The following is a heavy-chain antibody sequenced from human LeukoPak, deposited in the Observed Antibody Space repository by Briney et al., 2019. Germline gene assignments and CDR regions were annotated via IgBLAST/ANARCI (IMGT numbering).Heavy chain of an antibody. CDR1: GFTVSSSY. CDR3: ARAFVTAAGFFDT. V-gene: IGHV3-66*02. D-gene: IGHD6-13*01. Sequence: GGSLRLSCAASGFTVSSSYMSWVRQAPGKGLEWVSVIYSGGDTHYAGSVKGRFTISRDNSVNTLYHQMNSLRTEDTAVYYCARAFVTAAGFFDTWGQGTLVTVSS. CDR2: IYSGGDT. J-gene: IGHJ4*02.